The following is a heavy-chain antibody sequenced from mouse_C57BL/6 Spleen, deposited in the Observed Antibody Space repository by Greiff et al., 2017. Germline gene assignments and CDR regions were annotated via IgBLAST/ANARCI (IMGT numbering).Heavy chain of an antibody. V-gene: IGHV1-15*01. J-gene: IGHJ1*03. CDR3: ARRNDWYFDV. CDR1: GYTFTDYE. CDR2: IDPETGGT. Sequence: QVQLQQSGAELVRPGASVTLSCKASGYTFTDYEMHWVKQTPVHGLEWIGAIDPETGGTAYNQKFKGKAILTADKSSSTAYMELRSLTSEDSAVYYCARRNDWYFDVCGTGTTVTVSS.